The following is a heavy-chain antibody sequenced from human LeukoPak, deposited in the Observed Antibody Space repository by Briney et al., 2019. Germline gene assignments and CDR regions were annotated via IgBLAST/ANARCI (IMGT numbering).Heavy chain of an antibody. V-gene: IGHV4-30-4*08. D-gene: IGHD5-18*01. CDR2: IYYSGST. CDR1: GGSFSSGGYY. CDR3: ARGTGYSYERSFDY. J-gene: IGHJ4*02. Sequence: SQTLSLTCTVSGGSFSSGGYYWIWIRQHPGKGLEWIGYIYYSGSTYYNPSLKSRVTISVDTSKNQFSLKLSSVTAADTAVYYCARGTGYSYERSFDYWGQGTLVTVSS.